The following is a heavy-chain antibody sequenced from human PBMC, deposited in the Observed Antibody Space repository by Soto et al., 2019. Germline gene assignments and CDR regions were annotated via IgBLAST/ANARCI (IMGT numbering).Heavy chain of an antibody. V-gene: IGHV3-30-3*01. J-gene: IGHJ4*02. Sequence: PGGSLRLSCAASGFTFSSYAMHWVRQAPGKGLEWVAVISYDGSNKYYADSVKGRFTTSRDNSKNTLYLQMNSLRAEDTAVYYCARGSEDTAMVPDYWGQGTLVTVSS. D-gene: IGHD5-18*01. CDR2: ISYDGSNK. CDR1: GFTFSSYA. CDR3: ARGSEDTAMVPDY.